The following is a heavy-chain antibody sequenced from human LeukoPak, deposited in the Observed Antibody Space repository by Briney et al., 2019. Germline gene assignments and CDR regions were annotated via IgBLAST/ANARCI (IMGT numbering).Heavy chain of an antibody. CDR3: ARGQSVGWEIGVCDF. CDR2: IKYDASDE. J-gene: IGHJ4*02. V-gene: IGHV3-33*08. CDR1: GFTFSSYA. Sequence: GSLRLSCAASGFTFSSYAMSWVRQAPGKGLEWVSLIKYDASDEYYADAVKGRFTISRDDSRNTLYLQMNSLRAEDTAVYYCARGQSVGWEIGVCDFWGQGSLVTVAS. D-gene: IGHD1-26*01.